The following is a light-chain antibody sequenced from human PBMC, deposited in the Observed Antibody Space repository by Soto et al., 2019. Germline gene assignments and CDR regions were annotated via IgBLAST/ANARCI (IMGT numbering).Light chain of an antibody. CDR3: AAWDDTRNGVV. J-gene: IGLJ3*02. CDR2: YDD. V-gene: IGLV1-36*01. CDR1: TSDIGNNA. Sequence: QSVLTQPPSVSEAPRQRVTISCSGSTSDIGNNAVSWFQQLPGKPPKLLIYYDDLLPSGVSDRFSASKSGTSASLAITGLQSEDEADYFCAAWDDTRNGVVFGGGTKLTVL.